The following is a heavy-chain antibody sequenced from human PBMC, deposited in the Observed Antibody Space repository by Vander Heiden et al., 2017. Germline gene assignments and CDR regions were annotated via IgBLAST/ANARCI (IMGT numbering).Heavy chain of an antibody. V-gene: IGHV3-23*01. CDR2: ISGSGGST. CDR3: AKDNQELLSGAFDI. Sequence: EVQLLESGGGLVQPGGSLRLSCAASGFTFSSYAMSWVGQAPGKGLEWVSSISGSGGSTYYADSVNGRFTISRDNSKNTLYLQMNSLRAEDTAVYYCAKDNQELLSGAFDIWGQGTMVTVSS. J-gene: IGHJ3*02. D-gene: IGHD1-26*01. CDR1: GFTFSSYA.